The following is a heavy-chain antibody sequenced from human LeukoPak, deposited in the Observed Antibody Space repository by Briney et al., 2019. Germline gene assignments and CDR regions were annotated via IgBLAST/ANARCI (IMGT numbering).Heavy chain of an antibody. Sequence: SETLSLTCTVSGGSISSYYWSWIRQPPGKGLEWIGYIYYSGSTNYNPSLKSRVTISVDTSKNQFSLKLSSVTAADTAVYYCARHFYDSGGYGAFDIWGQGTMVTVSS. V-gene: IGHV4-59*08. D-gene: IGHD3-22*01. CDR2: IYYSGST. J-gene: IGHJ3*02. CDR3: ARHFYDSGGYGAFDI. CDR1: GGSISSYY.